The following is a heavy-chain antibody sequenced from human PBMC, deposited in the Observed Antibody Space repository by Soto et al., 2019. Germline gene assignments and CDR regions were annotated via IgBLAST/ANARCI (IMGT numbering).Heavy chain of an antibody. Sequence: QVQLVQSGAEMKRPGASVTVSCTASGYIFANYPMQWVRQAPGQGLEWMGWINPGNGNTKYSKKFQGRVTITRDTSANTIYMELSSLTSKDTAMYYCARVVRHFSGSGDRWFDPWGQGTLVTVSS. CDR1: GYIFANYP. D-gene: IGHD3-10*01. J-gene: IGHJ5*02. CDR2: INPGNGNT. CDR3: ARVVRHFSGSGDRWFDP. V-gene: IGHV1-3*01.